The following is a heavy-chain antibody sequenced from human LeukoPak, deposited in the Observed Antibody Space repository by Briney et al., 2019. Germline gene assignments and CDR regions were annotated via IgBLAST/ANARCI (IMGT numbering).Heavy chain of an antibody. CDR1: GDSVSSYSSG. J-gene: IGHJ6*03. CDR2: TYYRSKWYT. Sequence: SQTLSLTCAISGDSVSSYSSGWSWIRQSPSRGLEWLGRTYYRSKWYTDYAMSVKRRIIINPGIYKNHFSLQLDSVTPDDTAVYYCAREGMAGIYYYYYYMDVWGKGTTVTISS. D-gene: IGHD5-24*01. CDR3: AREGMAGIYYYYYYMDV. V-gene: IGHV6-1*01.